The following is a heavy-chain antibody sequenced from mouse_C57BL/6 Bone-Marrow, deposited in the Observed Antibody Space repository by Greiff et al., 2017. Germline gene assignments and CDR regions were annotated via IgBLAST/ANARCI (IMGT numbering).Heavy chain of an antibody. CDR2: IDTANGNT. J-gene: IGHJ4*01. CDR1: GFNIKNTY. Sequence: VQLKQSVAEFVRPGASVKLSCTASGFNIKNTYMHWVKKRPEKGLEWVGTIDTANGNTKYAPKFQGKATISADTTSNTVYLQRSSLTSEDTAIYCCARSRNATVVAGAMDGWGQGTSVTVS. D-gene: IGHD1-1*01. V-gene: IGHV14-3*01. CDR3: ARSRNATVVAGAMDG.